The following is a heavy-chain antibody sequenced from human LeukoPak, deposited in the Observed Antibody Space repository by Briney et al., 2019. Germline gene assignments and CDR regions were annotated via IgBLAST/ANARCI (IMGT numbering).Heavy chain of an antibody. CDR3: ARSYYYYGMDV. Sequence: KSSETLSLTCTVSGGSISSYYWSWIRQPPGKGLEWIGYIYYSGSTNYNPSLKSRVTISVDTSKNQFSLKLSSVTAADTAVYYCARSYYYYGMDVWGQGTTVTVSS. V-gene: IGHV4-59*01. CDR1: GGSISSYY. CDR2: IYYSGST. J-gene: IGHJ6*02.